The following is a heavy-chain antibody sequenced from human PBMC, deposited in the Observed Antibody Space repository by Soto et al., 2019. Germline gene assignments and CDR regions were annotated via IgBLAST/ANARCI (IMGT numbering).Heavy chain of an antibody. D-gene: IGHD2-15*01. CDR3: ARGGGYCSGGSCYWESFDI. J-gene: IGHJ3*02. CDR2: IIPMFGTA. CDR1: GGTFSSYA. Sequence: QVQLVQSGAEVKKPGSSVKVSCKASGGTFSSYAISWVRQAPGQGLEWMGGIIPMFGTANYAQKFQRRVTITAHESTSTAYLELSSLRSEDTAVYSCARGGGYCSGGSCYWESFDIWGQGTMVTVSS. V-gene: IGHV1-69*01.